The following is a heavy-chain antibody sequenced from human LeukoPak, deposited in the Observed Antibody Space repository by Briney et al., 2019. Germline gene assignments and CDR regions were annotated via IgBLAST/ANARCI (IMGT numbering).Heavy chain of an antibody. D-gene: IGHD3-22*01. V-gene: IGHV1-2*02. CDR2: INPNNGGT. J-gene: IGHJ3*02. CDR1: GYTFTGYY. Sequence: ASVKVSCKASGYTFTGYYMHWVRQAPGQGLEWMGWINPNNGGTNYAQKFQGRVTITRNTSISTAYMELSSLRSEDTAVYYCARTNTNYYDTRDAFDIWGQGTMVTVSS. CDR3: ARTNTNYYDTRDAFDI.